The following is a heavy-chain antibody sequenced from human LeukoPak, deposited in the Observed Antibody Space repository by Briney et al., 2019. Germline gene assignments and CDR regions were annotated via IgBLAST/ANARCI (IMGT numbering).Heavy chain of an antibody. V-gene: IGHV3-30*02. CDR1: GFTFSNFG. Sequence: GGSLRLSCAASGFTFSNFGMHWVRQAPGKGLEWVAFIRFDGTSEFYADSVKARFTISRDNSQNTVCLQLNNLRIEDTALYYCARDGYFGSDSVTGAGALGDYYMDVWGKGTTVTVSS. CDR3: ARDGYFGSDSVTGAGALGDYYMDV. CDR2: IRFDGTSE. J-gene: IGHJ6*03. D-gene: IGHD3-9*01.